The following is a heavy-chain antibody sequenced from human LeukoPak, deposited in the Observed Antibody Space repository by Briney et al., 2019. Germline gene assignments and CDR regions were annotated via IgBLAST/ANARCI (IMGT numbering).Heavy chain of an antibody. CDR1: GGSFSGYY. J-gene: IGHJ4*02. V-gene: IGHV4-34*01. CDR3: ARLKRYYGSGSYYKTFDY. D-gene: IGHD3-10*01. CDR2: INHSGST. Sequence: SETLSLTCAVYGGSFSGYYWSWIRQPPGKGLEWIGEINHSGSTNYNPSLKSRVPISVDTSKNQFSLKLSSVTAADTAVYYCARLKRYYGSGSYYKTFDYWGQGTLVTVSS.